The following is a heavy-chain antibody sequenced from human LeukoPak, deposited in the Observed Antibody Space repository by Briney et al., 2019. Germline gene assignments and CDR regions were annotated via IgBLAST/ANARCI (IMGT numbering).Heavy chain of an antibody. CDR2: INWNGGST. CDR1: GFTFDDYG. V-gene: IGHV3-20*04. D-gene: IGHD2-15*01. J-gene: IGHJ6*03. CDR3: ARKGSSRGSYYYYYYMDV. Sequence: PGGSLRLSCAASGFTFDDYGMSWVRQAPGKGLEWVSGINWNGGSTGYADSVKGRFTISRDNAKNSLYLQMNSLRAEDTALYYCARKGSSRGSYYYYYYMDVWGKGTTVTVSS.